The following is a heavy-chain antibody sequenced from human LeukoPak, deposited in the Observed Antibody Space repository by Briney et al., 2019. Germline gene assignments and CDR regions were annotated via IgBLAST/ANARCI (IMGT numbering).Heavy chain of an antibody. V-gene: IGHV3-21*04. D-gene: IGHD6-6*01. Sequence: PGGSLRLSCAASGFTFSSYTMNWVRQAPGKGLEWVSSISDGSNYIYYADSVKGRFTTSRDNSKNTLYLQMNSLRAEDTAVYYCAKRIAAPPRSFDYWGQGILVTVSS. CDR2: ISDGSNYI. CDR1: GFTFSSYT. J-gene: IGHJ4*02. CDR3: AKRIAAPPRSFDY.